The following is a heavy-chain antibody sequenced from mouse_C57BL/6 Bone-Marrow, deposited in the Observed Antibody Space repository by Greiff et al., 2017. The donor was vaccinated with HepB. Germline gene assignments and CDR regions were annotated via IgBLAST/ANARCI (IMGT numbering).Heavy chain of an antibody. D-gene: IGHD2-5*01. CDR1: GYTFTSYW. V-gene: IGHV1-64*01. CDR2: IHPNSGST. CDR3: ARSEAYSNYVGY. Sequence: QVQLKQSGAELVKPGASVKLSCKASGYTFTSYWMHWVKQRPGQGLEWIGMIHPNSGSTNYNEKFKSKATLTVDKSSSTAYMQRSSLTSEDSAVYYCARSEAYSNYVGYGGQGTTLTVSS. J-gene: IGHJ2*01.